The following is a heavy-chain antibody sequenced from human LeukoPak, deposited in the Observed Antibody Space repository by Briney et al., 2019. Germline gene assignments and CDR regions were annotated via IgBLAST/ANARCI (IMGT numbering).Heavy chain of an antibody. V-gene: IGHV3-23*01. Sequence: GGSLRLSCAASGFTFSIYAMSWARQAPGKGLEWVSSITSRDGGTFYTDPVKGRFTISRDNSKNMLYLQMNSLRAEDTAIYYCAKDRPNYYESNGDYYRRNGDSWGQGTLVTVSS. CDR2: ITSRDGGT. J-gene: IGHJ5*01. D-gene: IGHD3-22*01. CDR3: AKDRPNYYESNGDYYRRNGDS. CDR1: GFTFSIYA.